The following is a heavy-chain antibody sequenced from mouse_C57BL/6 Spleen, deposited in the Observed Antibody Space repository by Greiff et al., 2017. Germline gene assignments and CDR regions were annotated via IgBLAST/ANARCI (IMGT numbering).Heavy chain of an antibody. Sequence: VQLQQPGAELVKPGASVKMSCKASGYTFTSYWITWVKQRPGHGLEWIGDIYPGSGSTNYNEKFKSKATLTVDTSSSTAYMQLSSLTSEDSAVYYCARKMNYCRGFDYWGQGTTLTVSS. CDR3: ARKMNYCRGFDY. V-gene: IGHV1-55*01. D-gene: IGHD1-1*01. J-gene: IGHJ2*01. CDR1: GYTFTSYW. CDR2: IYPGSGST.